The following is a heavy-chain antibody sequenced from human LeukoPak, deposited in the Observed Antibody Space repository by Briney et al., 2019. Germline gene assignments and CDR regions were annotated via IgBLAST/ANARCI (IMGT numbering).Heavy chain of an antibody. Sequence: ASVKVSCKASAYTFTEYYIHWVRQAPGQGLEWMGWINPNSGVTNYAQKFQDRVTMTRDTSISTAFLDLWRLISDDTAVYYCARAQFSGSYYFDSWGQGVLVTVSS. J-gene: IGHJ4*02. D-gene: IGHD1-26*01. V-gene: IGHV1-2*02. CDR1: AYTFTEYY. CDR2: INPNSGVT. CDR3: ARAQFSGSYYFDS.